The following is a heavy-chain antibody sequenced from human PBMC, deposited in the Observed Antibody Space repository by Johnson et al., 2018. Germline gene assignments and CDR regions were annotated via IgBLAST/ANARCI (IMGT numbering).Heavy chain of an antibody. CDR1: GFMFSDYY. CDR3: ARDSGNYFGYMGV. J-gene: IGHJ6*03. Sequence: QVQLVQSGGGLVKPGGSLRLSCAASGFMFSDYYMAWIRQPPGKGLEWISILTGRGSTIYLAASVKGRFTISRDTAKKSLYLKMNSLRVEDTAFYYCARDSGNYFGYMGVWGKGTTVTVS. D-gene: IGHD5-12*01. CDR2: LTGRGSTI. V-gene: IGHV3-11*04.